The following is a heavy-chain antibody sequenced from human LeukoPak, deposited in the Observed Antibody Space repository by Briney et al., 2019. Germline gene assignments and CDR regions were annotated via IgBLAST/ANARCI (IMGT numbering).Heavy chain of an antibody. CDR1: GGSISSGSYY. CDR2: IYTCGST. D-gene: IGHD6-13*01. CDR3: ARDRRMAAAATGYHYGMDV. V-gene: IGHV4-61*02. Sequence: KASQTLSLTCTVSGGSISSGSYYWSWIRQPAGKGLEWIGRIYTCGSTNYNPSLKSRVTISVDTSKNQFSLKLSSVTAADTAVYYCARDRRMAAAATGYHYGMDVWGQGTTVTVSS. J-gene: IGHJ6*02.